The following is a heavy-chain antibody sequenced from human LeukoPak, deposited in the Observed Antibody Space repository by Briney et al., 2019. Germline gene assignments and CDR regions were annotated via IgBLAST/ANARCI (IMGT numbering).Heavy chain of an antibody. CDR3: AKSHSVAVAGTYSTSYFDS. V-gene: IGHV3-23*01. CDR1: GFTFSSFA. D-gene: IGHD6-19*01. Sequence: GGSLRLSCAASGFTFSSFAMSWVRQAPGRGLEWVSSISGSGASTYYADSVKGRFTISRDNSRNTLYLQMSSLRAEDTAVYYCAKSHSVAVAGTYSTSYFDSWGQGTLVTVSS. CDR2: ISGSGAST. J-gene: IGHJ4*02.